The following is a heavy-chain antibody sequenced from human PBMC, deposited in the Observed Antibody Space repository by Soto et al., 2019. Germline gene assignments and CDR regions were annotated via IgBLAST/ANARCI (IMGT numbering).Heavy chain of an antibody. Sequence: QVQLVQSGAEVKKPGASVKVSCKASGYTFTTYGISWVRQAPGQGLEWMGWISAYNGNTNYAQKLQGRVTMTTDTSTSTDYREQRSLRSDDTAVYYCSRVKGVAISPIDYLGQGALVTVSS. CDR2: ISAYNGNT. J-gene: IGHJ4*02. CDR1: GYTFTTYG. D-gene: IGHD2-15*01. V-gene: IGHV1-18*01. CDR3: SRVKGVAISPIDY.